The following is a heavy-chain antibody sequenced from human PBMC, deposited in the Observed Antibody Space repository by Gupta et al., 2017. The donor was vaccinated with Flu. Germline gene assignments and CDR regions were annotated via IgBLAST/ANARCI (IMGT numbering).Heavy chain of an antibody. CDR3: AKAAQTYYYYGMDV. Sequence: EVQLLESGGGLVQPGGSLRLSCAASGFTFSSYAMSWVRQAPGKGLEWFSAISGSGGSTYYADSVKGRFTISRDKSKNTLYLQMNSLRAEDTAIYYCAKAAQTYYYYGMDVWGQGTTVTVSS. V-gene: IGHV3-23*01. CDR1: GFTFSSYA. CDR2: ISGSGGST. J-gene: IGHJ6*02.